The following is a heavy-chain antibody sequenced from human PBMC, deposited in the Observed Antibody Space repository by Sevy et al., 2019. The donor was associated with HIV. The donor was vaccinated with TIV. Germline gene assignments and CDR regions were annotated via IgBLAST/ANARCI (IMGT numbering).Heavy chain of an antibody. J-gene: IGHJ6*02. Sequence: SETLSLTCTVSGGSISSYYWSWIRQPAGKGLEWIGRIYTSGSTNYNPSLKSRVTMSVDTSKNQFSLKLSSVTAVDTAVYYCARDLVGYCSGGSCPSDAYYYYGMDVWGQGTTVTVSS. CDR2: IYTSGST. CDR1: GGSISSYY. D-gene: IGHD2-15*01. V-gene: IGHV4-4*07. CDR3: ARDLVGYCSGGSCPSDAYYYYGMDV.